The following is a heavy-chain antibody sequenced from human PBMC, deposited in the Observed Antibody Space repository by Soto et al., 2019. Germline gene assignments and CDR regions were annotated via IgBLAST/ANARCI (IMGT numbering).Heavy chain of an antibody. Sequence: ASVKVSCKASGGTFSSYAISWVRQAPGQGLEWMGGIIPIFGTANYAQKFQGRVTITADESTSTAYMELSSLRSEDTAVYYCARDPGYSSGWYFGFDPWGQGTLVTV. CDR2: IIPIFGTA. CDR3: ARDPGYSSGWYFGFDP. J-gene: IGHJ5*02. CDR1: GGTFSSYA. V-gene: IGHV1-69*13. D-gene: IGHD6-19*01.